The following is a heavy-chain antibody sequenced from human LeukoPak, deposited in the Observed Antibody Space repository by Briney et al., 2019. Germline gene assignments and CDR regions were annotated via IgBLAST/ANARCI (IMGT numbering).Heavy chain of an antibody. D-gene: IGHD5-18*01. CDR1: GFTFSSYA. CDR2: ISGSGGST. CDR3: ARKRGXXYXXXDY. V-gene: IGHV3-23*01. J-gene: IGHJ4*02. Sequence: GGSLRLSCAASGFTFSSYAMSWVRQAPGKGLEWVSAISGSGGSTYYADSVKGRFTISRDNSKNTLYLQMNSLRAEDTAVYYCARKRGXXYXXXDYWGQGXLVTVSS.